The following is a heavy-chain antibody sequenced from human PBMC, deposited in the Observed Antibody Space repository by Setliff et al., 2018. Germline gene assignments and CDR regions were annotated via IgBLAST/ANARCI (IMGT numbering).Heavy chain of an antibody. V-gene: IGHV2-5*02. CDR1: GGSISSGDAS. J-gene: IGHJ4*02. Sequence: TLSLTCAVSGGSISSGDASWSWVRQPPGKGLEWLALIYWDNDKRYSPSLKSRLTITKDTSKNQVVLTMTNMDPVDTATYYCAHSSGILLWIYWGQGTLVTVSS. CDR3: AHSSGILLWIY. CDR2: IYWDNDK. D-gene: IGHD3-10*01.